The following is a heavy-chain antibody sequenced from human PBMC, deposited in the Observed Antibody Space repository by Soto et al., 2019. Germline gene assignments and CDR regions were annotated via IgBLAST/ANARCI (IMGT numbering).Heavy chain of an antibody. CDR2: ISYDGSNK. CDR3: ARPPMGGHDDGDFFSWYFDL. Sequence: ESGGGVVHPGRSLRLSCAASGFTFSSYAMHWVRQAPGKGLEWVAVISYDGSNKYYADSVKGRFTISRDNSKNTLYLQMNRLRAEDTAVYYCARPPMGGHDDGDFFSWYFDLWGRGTLVTVSS. J-gene: IGHJ2*01. V-gene: IGHV3-30-3*01. CDR1: GFTFSSYA. D-gene: IGHD4-17*01.